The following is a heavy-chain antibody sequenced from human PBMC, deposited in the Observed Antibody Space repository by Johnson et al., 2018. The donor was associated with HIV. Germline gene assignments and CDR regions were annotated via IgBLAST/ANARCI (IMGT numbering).Heavy chain of an antibody. V-gene: IGHV3-66*01. D-gene: IGHD3-22*01. CDR2: IYSGGST. CDR1: GFTFSSYA. J-gene: IGHJ3*02. CDR3: ARDDTMMHCFDI. Sequence: VQLVESGGGVVQPGRSLRLSCAASGFTFSSYAMHWVRQAPGKGLECVSVIYSGGSTYYADSVKGRCTISRDNSKNTLYLQMNSLRAEDTAVYYCARDDTMMHCFDIWGQGTMVTVSS.